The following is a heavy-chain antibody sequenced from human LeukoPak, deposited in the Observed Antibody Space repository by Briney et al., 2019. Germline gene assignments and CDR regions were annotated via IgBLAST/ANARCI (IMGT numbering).Heavy chain of an antibody. V-gene: IGHV4-34*01. D-gene: IGHD4-17*01. CDR2: ITHSGNI. J-gene: IGHJ4*02. CDR1: GGSFSSYY. CDR3: APIYGDYSDFDS. Sequence: SETLSLTCAVYGGSFSSYYWSWVRQAPGKGLEWIGEITHSGNIHYNPSLKSRVTISIDTSKNQFSLRLTSVAAADTAAYYCAPIYGDYSDFDSWGQGTLVTVSS.